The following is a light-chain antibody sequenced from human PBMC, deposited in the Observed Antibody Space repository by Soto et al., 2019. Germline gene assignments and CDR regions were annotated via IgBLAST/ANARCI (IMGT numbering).Light chain of an antibody. CDR2: DVN. V-gene: IGLV2-14*03. CDR3: SSYTRRDTYV. J-gene: IGLJ1*01. CDR1: NSDVGGYNF. Sequence: QSVLTQPASVSGSPGQSTTISCTGTNSDVGGYNFVSWYQHHPGKAPKLMIYDVNNRPSGVSNRFSGSKSGNTASLTISGLQAEDEAAYYCSSYTRRDTYVFRTGTKVTV.